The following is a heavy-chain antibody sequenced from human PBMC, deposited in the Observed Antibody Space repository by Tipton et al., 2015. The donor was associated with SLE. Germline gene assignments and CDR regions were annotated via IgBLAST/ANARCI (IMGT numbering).Heavy chain of an antibody. V-gene: IGHV4-61*05. CDR2: IYYSGST. J-gene: IGHJ4*02. Sequence: TLSLTCTVSGGSISSSSYYWGWIRQPPGKGLEWIGYIYYSGSTNYNPSLKSRVTISVDTSKNQFSLKLSSVTAADTAVYYCARGSLTGYFDYWGQGTLVTVSS. D-gene: IGHD1-14*01. CDR1: GGSISSSSYY. CDR3: ARGSLTGYFDY.